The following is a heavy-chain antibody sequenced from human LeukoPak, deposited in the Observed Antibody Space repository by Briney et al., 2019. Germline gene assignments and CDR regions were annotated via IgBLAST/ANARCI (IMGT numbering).Heavy chain of an antibody. V-gene: IGHV4-4*07. CDR3: AGIAAAGTLDY. CDR2: IYTSGST. D-gene: IGHD6-13*01. J-gene: IGHJ4*02. Sequence: SSETLSLTCTVSGGSISSYYWSWIRQPAGKGLEWIGRIYTSGSTNYNPSLKSRVTMSVDTSKNQFSLKLSSVTAADTAVYYCAGIAAAGTLDYWGQGTLVTVSS. CDR1: GGSISSYY.